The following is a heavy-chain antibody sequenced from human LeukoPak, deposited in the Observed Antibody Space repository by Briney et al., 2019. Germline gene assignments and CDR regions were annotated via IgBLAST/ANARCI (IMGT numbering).Heavy chain of an antibody. V-gene: IGHV1-69*13. Sequence: SVKVSCKASGGTFSSYAISWARQAPGQGLEWMGGIIPIFGTANYAQKFQGRVTITADESTSTAYMELSSLRSEDTAVYYCARGSRCSSTSCYAGDDYWGQGTLVTDSS. D-gene: IGHD2-2*01. CDR3: ARGSRCSSTSCYAGDDY. CDR1: GGTFSSYA. J-gene: IGHJ4*02. CDR2: IIPIFGTA.